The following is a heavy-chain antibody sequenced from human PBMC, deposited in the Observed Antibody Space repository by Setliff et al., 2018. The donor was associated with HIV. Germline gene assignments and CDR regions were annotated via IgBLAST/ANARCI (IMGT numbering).Heavy chain of an antibody. D-gene: IGHD6-13*01. CDR2: INPSGGST. V-gene: IGHV1-46*01. CDR3: ARDQVYWQQLLFDY. CDR1: GYSFTAYH. Sequence: ASVKVSCKASGYSFTAYHMHWVRQAPGQGLEWMGWINPSGGSTSYAQKFQGRVTMTRDTSTSTVYMELSSLRSEDTAVYYCARDQVYWQQLLFDYWGQGTLVTVSS. J-gene: IGHJ4*02.